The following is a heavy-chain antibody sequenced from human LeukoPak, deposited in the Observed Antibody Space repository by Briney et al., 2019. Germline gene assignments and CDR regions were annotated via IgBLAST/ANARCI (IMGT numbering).Heavy chain of an antibody. D-gene: IGHD6-13*01. CDR2: IISDGSSA. CDR1: GFTFSDYW. Sequence: GGSLRLSCAASGFTFSDYWMHWVRQAPGKGLVWVSRIISDGSSATYADSVKGRFTISRDNSKNTLYLQISSLRAEDTAVYYCALLGAAGREYFQHWGQGTLVTVSS. J-gene: IGHJ1*01. V-gene: IGHV3-74*01. CDR3: ALLGAAGREYFQH.